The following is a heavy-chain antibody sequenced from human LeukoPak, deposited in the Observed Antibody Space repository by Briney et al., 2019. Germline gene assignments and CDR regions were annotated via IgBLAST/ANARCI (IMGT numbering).Heavy chain of an antibody. V-gene: IGHV4-59*01. J-gene: IGHJ4*02. CDR3: AKARAGDITAAFNY. CDR2: IYYGGST. Sequence: SETLSLTCTVSGGSISSYYWNWIRQPPGKGLEWIGYIYYGGSTNYNPSLKSRVIMSVDASKNQFSLRLSSVTAADTAVYYCAKARAGDITAAFNYRGQGTLVTVSS. D-gene: IGHD6-13*01. CDR1: GGSISSYY.